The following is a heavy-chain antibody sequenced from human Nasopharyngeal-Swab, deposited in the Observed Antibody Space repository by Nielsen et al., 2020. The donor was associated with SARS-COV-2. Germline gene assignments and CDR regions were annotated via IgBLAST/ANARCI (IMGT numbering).Heavy chain of an antibody. Sequence: GESLKISCEVSGFSVSYNYMSWVRQAPGKGLEWVAVIYSRGETHYTDSVRGRFTISRDNAENSLYLQMNSLRREDTGLYYCAKDRHSASSLGADAFDIWGQGTMVTVSS. CDR2: IYSRGET. CDR1: GFSVSYNY. D-gene: IGHD3-16*01. J-gene: IGHJ3*02. CDR3: AKDRHSASSLGADAFDI. V-gene: IGHV3-53*05.